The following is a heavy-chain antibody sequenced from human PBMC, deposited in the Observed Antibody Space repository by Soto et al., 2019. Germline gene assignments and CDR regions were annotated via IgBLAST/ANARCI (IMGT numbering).Heavy chain of an antibody. V-gene: IGHV1-69*02. Sequence: QVQLVQSGAEVKKPGSSVKVSCKASGGTFSSYTISWVRQAPGQGLEWMGRIIPILGIANYAQKFQGRVTITADNSTSTAYRELSSLRSEDTTVYYCARVDRAGGYSYGPFDSWGQGTLVTVAS. J-gene: IGHJ4*02. CDR2: IIPILGIA. D-gene: IGHD5-18*01. CDR1: GGTFSSYT. CDR3: ARVDRAGGYSYGPFDS.